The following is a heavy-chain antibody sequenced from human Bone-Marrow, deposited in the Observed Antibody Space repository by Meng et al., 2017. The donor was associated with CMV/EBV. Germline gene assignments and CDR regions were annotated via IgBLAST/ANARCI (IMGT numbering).Heavy chain of an antibody. CDR3: AKDRPKRYCSSTSCYVCGAFEI. CDR2: IRYDGSNK. Sequence: SLKFSSAAPGLTSGTYGMHWARQAPGKGLEWVAFIRYDGSNKYYADSVKGRFTISRDNSKNTLYLQMNSLRAEDTAVYYCAKDRPKRYCSSTSCYVCGAFEIWGQGTMVTVPS. CDR1: GLTSGTYG. J-gene: IGHJ3*02. D-gene: IGHD2-2*01. V-gene: IGHV3-30*02.